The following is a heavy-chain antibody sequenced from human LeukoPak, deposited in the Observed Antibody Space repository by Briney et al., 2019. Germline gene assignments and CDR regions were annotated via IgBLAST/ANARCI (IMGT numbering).Heavy chain of an antibody. CDR1: GGSISSHY. J-gene: IGHJ4*02. Sequence: SETLSLTCTVSGGSISSHYWSWIRQPPGKGLEWIGYIYYSGSTNYNPSLKSRVTISVDTSKNQFSLKLSSVTAADTAVYYCARGFLYSSSWLDYWGQGTLVTVSS. CDR2: IYYSGST. V-gene: IGHV4-59*11. D-gene: IGHD6-13*01. CDR3: ARGFLYSSSWLDY.